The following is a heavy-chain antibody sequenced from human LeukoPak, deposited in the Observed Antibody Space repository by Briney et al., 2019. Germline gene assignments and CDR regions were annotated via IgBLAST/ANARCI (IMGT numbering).Heavy chain of an antibody. CDR3: ARDRWGNWNYFSDAFDI. CDR1: GYTFTDYY. V-gene: IGHV1-2*06. J-gene: IGHJ3*02. D-gene: IGHD1-7*01. CDR2: IDPNSGGT. Sequence: ASVRVSCKASGYTFTDYYMHWVRQAPGQGLEGMGRIDPNSGGTNYAQKFQGRVTMTRDTSNSTAYMELSRLRSDDTAVYYCARDRWGNWNYFSDAFDIWGQGTMVTVSS.